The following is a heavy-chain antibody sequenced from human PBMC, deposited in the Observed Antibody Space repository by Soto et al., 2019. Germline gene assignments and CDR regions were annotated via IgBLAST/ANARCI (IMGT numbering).Heavy chain of an antibody. V-gene: IGHV3-23*01. CDR3: AKTFAKVDTTSWFLSFDC. CDR1: GFTFSSYA. D-gene: IGHD5-18*01. Sequence: GGSLRLSCAASGFTFSSYAMSWVRQARGKGLEWVSAISGSGGSTYYADSVKGRFTISRDNSKNTLYLQMSSLRAEDTAVYYCAKTFAKVDTTSWFLSFDCWGQGTLVTVSS. CDR2: ISGSGGST. J-gene: IGHJ4*02.